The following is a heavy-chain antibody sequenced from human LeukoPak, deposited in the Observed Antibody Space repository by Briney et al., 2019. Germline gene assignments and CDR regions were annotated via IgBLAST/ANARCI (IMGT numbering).Heavy chain of an antibody. Sequence: SETLSLTCAVYGGSFSGYYWSWIRQPPGKGLQWIGEINHSGSTNYNPSLKSRVIISVDTSQNQFSLKLSSVTAADTAVYYCGSRGYWGQGTLVTVSS. D-gene: IGHD6-13*01. CDR1: GGSFSGYY. J-gene: IGHJ4*02. CDR2: INHSGST. V-gene: IGHV4-34*01. CDR3: GSRGY.